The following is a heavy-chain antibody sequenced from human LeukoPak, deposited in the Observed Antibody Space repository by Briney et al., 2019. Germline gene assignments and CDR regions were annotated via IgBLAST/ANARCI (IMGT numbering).Heavy chain of an antibody. D-gene: IGHD2-15*01. CDR1: GYTFARYA. CDR2: IHAGIGNT. V-gene: IGHV1-3*01. CDR3: ASGFCSGGSCYPPFDY. Sequence: TASRMPSGYTFARYAMHWVRHVARQWLEWMGSIHAGIGNTKYSKKFQGRVTITRDTSASTAYMELSSLRSEDTAVYYCASGFCSGGSCYPPFDYWGQGTLVTVSS. J-gene: IGHJ4*02.